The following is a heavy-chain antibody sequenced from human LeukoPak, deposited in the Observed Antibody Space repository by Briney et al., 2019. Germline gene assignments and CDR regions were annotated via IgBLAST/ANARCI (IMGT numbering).Heavy chain of an antibody. CDR3: ARCTRRWFDH. V-gene: IGHV4-34*01. CDR2: INHRGST. Sequence: PAETLSLTCAVYGGSFSGYYWSWIRQPPGKGLEWIGEINHRGSTNYNPFLKSRVTISVDTSKNQFSLKLSSVTAADTAVYYCARCTRRWFDHWGQGTLVTVSS. D-gene: IGHD2-8*01. CDR1: GGSFSGYY. J-gene: IGHJ5*02.